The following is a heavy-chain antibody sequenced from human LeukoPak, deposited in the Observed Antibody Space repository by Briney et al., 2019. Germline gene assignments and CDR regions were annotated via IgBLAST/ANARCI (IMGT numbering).Heavy chain of an antibody. Sequence: GGSLRLSCAASGFTFSSYSMNWVRQAPGKGLEWVSYISSSSSTIYYADSVKGRFTTSRDNAKNSLYLQMNSLRAEDTAVYYCARSVTAVGGFDIWGQGTMVTVSS. CDR3: ARSVTAVGGFDI. D-gene: IGHD2-21*02. J-gene: IGHJ3*02. CDR1: GFTFSSYS. CDR2: ISSSSSTI. V-gene: IGHV3-48*01.